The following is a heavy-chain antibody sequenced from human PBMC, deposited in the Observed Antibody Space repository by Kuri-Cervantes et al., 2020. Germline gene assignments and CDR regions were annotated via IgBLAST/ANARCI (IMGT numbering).Heavy chain of an antibody. CDR2: ISSSSSYI. CDR3: ARGWNYDILTGYDVYYYYGMDV. V-gene: IGHV3-21*01. Sequence: GESLKISCAASGFTFSSYSMNWVRQAPGKGLEWVSSISSSSSYIYYADSVKGRFTISRDNAKNSLYLQMNSLRAEDTAVYYCARGWNYDILTGYDVYYYYGMDVWGKGTTVTVSS. CDR1: GFTFSSYS. D-gene: IGHD3-9*01. J-gene: IGHJ6*04.